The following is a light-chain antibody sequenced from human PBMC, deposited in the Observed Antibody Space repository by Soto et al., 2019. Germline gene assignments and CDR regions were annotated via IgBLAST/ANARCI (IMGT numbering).Light chain of an antibody. J-gene: IGKJ5*01. CDR2: GAS. CDR3: QQYSNWPPIT. Sequence: IVLTQSPGTLSLSPGERATLSCRASQSFNSIYLAWYQQKPGQAPRLLIYGASSRATGIPDRFSGSGSGTEFTLTISSLQSEDFAVYYCQQYSNWPPITFGQGTRLEIK. CDR1: QSFNSIY. V-gene: IGKV3-20*01.